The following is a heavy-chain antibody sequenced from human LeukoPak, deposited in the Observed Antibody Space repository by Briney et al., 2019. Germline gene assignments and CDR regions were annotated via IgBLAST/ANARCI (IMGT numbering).Heavy chain of an antibody. J-gene: IGHJ4*02. CDR1: GFTFSSHG. D-gene: IGHD6-13*01. V-gene: IGHV3-23*01. CDR3: ARDFEGIAGLDY. CDR2: ISGSGDNT. Sequence: PGGSLRPSCAASGFTFSSHGMSWVRQAPGKGLEWVSTISGSGDNTYYADSVKGRFTISRDNAKNSLYLQMNSLRAEDTAVYYCARDFEGIAGLDYWGQGTLVTVSS.